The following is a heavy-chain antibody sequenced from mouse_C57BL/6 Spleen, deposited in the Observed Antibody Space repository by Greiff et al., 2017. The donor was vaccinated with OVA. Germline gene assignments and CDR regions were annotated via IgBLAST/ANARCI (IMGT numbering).Heavy chain of an antibody. J-gene: IGHJ4*01. CDR1: GYTFTDYE. CDR2: IDPETGGT. CDR3: TRGGSSSYYAMDY. Sequence: QVQLKQSGAELVRPGASVTLSCKASGYTFTDYEMHWVKQTPVHGLEWIGAIDPETGGTAYNQKFKGKAILTADKSSSTAYMELRSLTSEDSAVYYCTRGGSSSYYAMDYWGQGTSVTVSS. D-gene: IGHD1-1*01. V-gene: IGHV1-15*01.